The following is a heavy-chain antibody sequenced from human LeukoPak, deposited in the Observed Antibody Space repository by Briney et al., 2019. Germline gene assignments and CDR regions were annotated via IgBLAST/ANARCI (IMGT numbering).Heavy chain of an antibody. CDR1: GYSISSGYY. CDR3: AREPAVRGVIGRRFDP. CDR2: IYHSGST. Sequence: SETLSLTCAVSGYSISSGYYWGWIRQPPGKGLEWIGSIYHSGSTYYNPSLKSRVTISVDTSKNQFSLKLSSVTAADTAVYYCAREPAVRGVIGRRFDPWGQGPLVTVSS. V-gene: IGHV4-38-2*02. J-gene: IGHJ5*02. D-gene: IGHD3-10*01.